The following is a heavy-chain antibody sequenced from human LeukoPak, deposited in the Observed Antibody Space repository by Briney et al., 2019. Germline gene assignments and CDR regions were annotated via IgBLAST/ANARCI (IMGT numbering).Heavy chain of an antibody. J-gene: IGHJ4*02. CDR2: ISSIGATI. CDR3: ARGPYKYVISGNPDY. Sequence: AGGSLRLSCAASGFTFSDYSMNWVRQATGKGLEWVSYISSIGATIYYADSVKGRFTISRDNAKNSLSLQMNSLGAEDTAVYYCARGPYKYVISGNPDYWGQGTLVTVSS. V-gene: IGHV3-48*01. CDR1: GFTFSDYS. D-gene: IGHD3-10*01.